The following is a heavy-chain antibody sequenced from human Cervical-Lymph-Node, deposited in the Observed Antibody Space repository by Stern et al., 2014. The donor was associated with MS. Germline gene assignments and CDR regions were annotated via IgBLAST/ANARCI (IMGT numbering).Heavy chain of an antibody. Sequence: VQLVESGGGLVKPGGSLRLSCAASGFTFSSYSMNWVRQAPGKGLAGVSSISSSSSYIYYADSVKGRFTISRYNAKNSLYLQMNSLRAEDTAVYYCARVVIAAAGYNYFDYWGQGTLVTVSS. CDR2: ISSSSSYI. D-gene: IGHD6-13*01. V-gene: IGHV3-21*01. CDR1: GFTFSSYS. J-gene: IGHJ4*02. CDR3: ARVVIAAAGYNYFDY.